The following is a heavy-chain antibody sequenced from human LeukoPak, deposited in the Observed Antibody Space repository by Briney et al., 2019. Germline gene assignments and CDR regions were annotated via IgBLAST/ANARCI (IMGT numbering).Heavy chain of an antibody. CDR1: GFTFSSYV. Sequence: GASLRLSCAASGFTFSSYVRSWVRQAPGKGLEWVSNINSDGTTYYADSVKGRVTISRDNSKNTLYLQINSLRAQDTAIYYCMNYKTAVPPRAAFDPWGQGTLVTVSS. CDR3: MNYKTAVPPRAAFDP. D-gene: IGHD4-17*01. J-gene: IGHJ5*02. V-gene: IGHV3-23*01. CDR2: INSDGTT.